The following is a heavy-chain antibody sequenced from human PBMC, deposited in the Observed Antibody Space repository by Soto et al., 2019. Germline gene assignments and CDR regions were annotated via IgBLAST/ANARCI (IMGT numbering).Heavy chain of an antibody. Sequence: QVQLQQWGAGLLKPSETLSLTCAVYGGSFSGYYWSWIRQPPGQGLEWIGEINHSGSTNYNPSLKRRVTISVDTSKNQFSLKLSSVTAADTAVYSCARGSYYYGSGMIDYWGQGTLVTVSS. V-gene: IGHV4-34*01. J-gene: IGHJ4*02. CDR3: ARGSYYYGSGMIDY. CDR1: GGSFSGYY. CDR2: INHSGST. D-gene: IGHD3-10*01.